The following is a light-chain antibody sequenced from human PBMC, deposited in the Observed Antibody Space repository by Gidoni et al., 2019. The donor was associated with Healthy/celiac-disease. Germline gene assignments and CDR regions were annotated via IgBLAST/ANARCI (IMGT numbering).Light chain of an antibody. Sequence: EIVFTQSPATLSLSPGERATLSCRASQSVSSYLAWYQQKPGQPPRLLIYDASNRATGIPARFSGSGSGTDFTLIISSLEPEDFAVYYCQQRSNWRGTFXQXTKVEI. CDR3: QQRSNWRGT. J-gene: IGKJ1*01. CDR2: DAS. V-gene: IGKV3-11*01. CDR1: QSVSSY.